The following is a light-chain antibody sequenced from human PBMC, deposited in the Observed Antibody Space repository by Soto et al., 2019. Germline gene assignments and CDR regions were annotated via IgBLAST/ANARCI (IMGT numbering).Light chain of an antibody. V-gene: IGKV1-5*03. CDR2: KAS. CDR1: QSISSG. CDR3: QQYSSYSRLT. J-gene: IGKJ4*01. Sequence: DIQMTQSPSTLSASVGDRVTITCRASQSISSGLAWYQQKPGKAPKLLIYKASILESGVPSRFSGSGSGTEFTLIFSSLQPDDFATYYCQQYSSYSRLTFGGGNKVEIK.